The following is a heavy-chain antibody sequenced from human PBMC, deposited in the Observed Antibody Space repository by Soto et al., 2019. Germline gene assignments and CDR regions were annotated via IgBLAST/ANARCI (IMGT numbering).Heavy chain of an antibody. CDR3: ARNKVATTTYYYHGMDV. CDR2: INPNSGGT. D-gene: IGHD1-26*01. V-gene: IGHV1-2*04. CDR1: GYTFTGYY. Sequence: GASVKVSCKASGYTFTGYYMHWVRQAPGQGLEWMGWINPNSGGTNYAQKLQGWVTMTRDTSISTAYMELSRLKSDDTAVYYCARNKVATTTYYYHGMDVWGQGTTVTVSS. J-gene: IGHJ6*02.